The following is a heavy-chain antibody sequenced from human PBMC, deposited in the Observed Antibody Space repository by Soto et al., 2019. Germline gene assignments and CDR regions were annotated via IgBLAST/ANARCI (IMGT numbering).Heavy chain of an antibody. D-gene: IGHD1-20*01. CDR3: AKVIRDDSNWSNFYYYFGMDV. J-gene: IGHJ6*02. V-gene: IGHV3-30*18. CDR1: GFSFSTYG. CDR2: ISNDGSNK. Sequence: GGSLRLSCAASGFSFSTYGMHWVRQAPGKGLEWMAVISNDGSNKYYADSVKGRFTISRDNSKDTLFLQMNSLRGEDTAIYYCAKVIRDDSNWSNFYYYFGMDVWGQGTTVTVSS.